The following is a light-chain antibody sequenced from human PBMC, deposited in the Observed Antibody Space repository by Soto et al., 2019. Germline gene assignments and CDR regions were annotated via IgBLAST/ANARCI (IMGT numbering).Light chain of an antibody. CDR1: QGIRSW. CDR2: DAS. Sequence: DIQITHSKSSVSASVGDRATITCRASQGIRSWLSWYQQKQEKAPKLVIYDASSLQSGVPSRFSGSGSGTDFTLTISSLQPEDFATYYCQQANSFPLTFGGGTKVEI. CDR3: QQANSFPLT. V-gene: IGKV1-12*01. J-gene: IGKJ4*01.